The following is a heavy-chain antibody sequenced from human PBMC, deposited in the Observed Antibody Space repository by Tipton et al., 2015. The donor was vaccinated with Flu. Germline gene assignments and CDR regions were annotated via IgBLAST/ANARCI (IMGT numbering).Heavy chain of an antibody. V-gene: IGHV3-53*01. CDR3: ARGRGYCITTTCLLPFDF. Sequence: SLRLSCAASGFIFSDYEMNWIRQSPGKGLEWVSVIYSGGSTYSADSVKGRFTISRDNSKNTLYLQMNSLRAEDTAVYYCARGRGYCITTTCLLPFDFWGQGTLVTVSS. D-gene: IGHD2-2*01. J-gene: IGHJ4*02. CDR2: IYSGGST. CDR1: GFIFSDYE.